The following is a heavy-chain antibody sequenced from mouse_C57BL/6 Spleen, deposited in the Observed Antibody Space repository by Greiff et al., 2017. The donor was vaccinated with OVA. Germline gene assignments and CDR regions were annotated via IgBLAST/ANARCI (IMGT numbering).Heavy chain of an antibody. CDR2: IDPSDSYP. CDR1: GYTFTSYW. CDR3: ARGGPTGSLAY. D-gene: IGHD2-10*01. Sequence: QVQLQQPGAELVKPGASVKLSCKASGYTFTSYWMQWVKQRPGQGLEWIGEIDPSDSYPNYNQKFKGKATLTVDTSSSTAYMQLSSLTSEDSAVYYCARGGPTGSLAYWGQGTLVTVSA. V-gene: IGHV1-50*01. J-gene: IGHJ3*01.